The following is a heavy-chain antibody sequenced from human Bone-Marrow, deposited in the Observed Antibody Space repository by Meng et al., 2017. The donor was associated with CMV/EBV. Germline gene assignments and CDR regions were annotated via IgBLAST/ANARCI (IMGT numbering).Heavy chain of an antibody. CDR1: GFTFSSYD. Sequence: GGSLRLSCAASGFTFSSYDMHWVRQATGKGLEWVSAIGTAGDTYYPGSVKGRFTISRENAKNSLYLQMNSLRAGDTAVYYCARGWSSGWPYYYYYGMDVWGPGTTVTVSS. CDR2: IGTAGDT. J-gene: IGHJ6*01. D-gene: IGHD6-19*01. V-gene: IGHV3-13*01. CDR3: ARGWSSGWPYYYYYGMDV.